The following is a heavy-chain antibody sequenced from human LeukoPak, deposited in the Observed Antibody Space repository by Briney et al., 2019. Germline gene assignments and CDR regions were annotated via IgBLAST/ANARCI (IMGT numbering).Heavy chain of an antibody. D-gene: IGHD1-26*01. CDR3: TTDGVGVEGATYDN. V-gene: IGHV3-15*01. J-gene: IGHJ4*02. CDR1: GFTFINAW. Sequence: GGSLRLSCAASGFTFINAWMAWVRQAPGKGLEWVGRIKAKAPGGTIEYAAPVKGRFTISRDDSKNTLYLQMNSLKTEDTSVYYCTTDGVGVEGATYDNWGQGTLVSVSS. CDR2: IKAKAPGGTI.